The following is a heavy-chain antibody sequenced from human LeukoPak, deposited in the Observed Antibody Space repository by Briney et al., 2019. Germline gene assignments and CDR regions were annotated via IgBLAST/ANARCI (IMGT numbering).Heavy chain of an antibody. CDR3: ARFSSSWYGVDV. D-gene: IGHD6-13*01. V-gene: IGHV4-59*01. J-gene: IGHJ6*04. Sequence: SETLSLTCTVCGGSINSYFWTWIRQPPGKGLEWIGYIYYSGSTNYNPSLKSRVTISVDTSKNHFSLKLSSVTAADTAVYYCARFSSSWYGVDVWGKRITVTVSS. CDR2: IYYSGST. CDR1: GGSINSYF.